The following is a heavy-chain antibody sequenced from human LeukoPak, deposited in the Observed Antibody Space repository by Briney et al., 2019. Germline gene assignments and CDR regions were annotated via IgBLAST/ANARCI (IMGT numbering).Heavy chain of an antibody. Sequence: PSETLSLTCTVSGVSISSYYWSWIRQPPGKGLEWIGYMYYSGSTNQNPSLKSRVTISVDTSKNQFSLKLSSVTAADTAVYYCARGYSYGRLFDYWGQGTLVTVSS. CDR1: GVSISSYY. CDR2: MYYSGST. CDR3: ARGYSYGRLFDY. D-gene: IGHD5-18*01. V-gene: IGHV4-59*01. J-gene: IGHJ4*02.